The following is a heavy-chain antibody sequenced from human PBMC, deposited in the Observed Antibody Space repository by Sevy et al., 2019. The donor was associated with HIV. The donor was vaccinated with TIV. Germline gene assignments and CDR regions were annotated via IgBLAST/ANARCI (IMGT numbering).Heavy chain of an antibody. V-gene: IGHV3-9*01. CDR2: ISWNSGSI. CDR3: AKGDYDILTGYFDY. CDR1: GFTFDDYA. Sequence: GGSLRLSCAASGFTFDDYAMHWVRQAPGKGLEWVSGISWNSGSIDYADSVKGRFTISRDNAKNYLYLQMNSLRAEDTALYYCAKGDYDILTGYFDYWGQGTLVTVSS. J-gene: IGHJ4*02. D-gene: IGHD3-9*01.